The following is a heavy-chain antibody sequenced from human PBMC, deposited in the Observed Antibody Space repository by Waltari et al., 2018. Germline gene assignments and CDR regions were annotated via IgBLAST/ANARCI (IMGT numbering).Heavy chain of an antibody. CDR1: EYTFTNYY. V-gene: IGHV1-46*01. J-gene: IGHJ3*02. Sequence: QEQLVQSGAEVREPGASVKVSCKASEYTFTNYYMPWVRQAPGQGREWMGTISHTGGPITFTQNFQGRATMTRDTSTSTVYMELSSLRSEDTAIYYCARYSLSVRAFDIWGQGTMVTVS. CDR2: ISHTGGPI. D-gene: IGHD1-26*01. CDR3: ARYSLSVRAFDI.